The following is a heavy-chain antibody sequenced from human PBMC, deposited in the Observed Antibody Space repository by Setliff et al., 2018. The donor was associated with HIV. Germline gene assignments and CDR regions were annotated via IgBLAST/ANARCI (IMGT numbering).Heavy chain of an antibody. Sequence: ASVKVSCKSSGYTFTSSDLNWVRQATGQGLEWMGWMNPHSGNTGYAQNFQGRVTMTRNISISTAYMELSSLRYEDTAVYYRARPIAVAGTRRAFDIWGQGTMVTVSS. CDR2: MNPHSGNT. CDR3: ARPIAVAGTRRAFDI. D-gene: IGHD6-19*01. J-gene: IGHJ3*02. CDR1: GYTFTSSD. V-gene: IGHV1-8*01.